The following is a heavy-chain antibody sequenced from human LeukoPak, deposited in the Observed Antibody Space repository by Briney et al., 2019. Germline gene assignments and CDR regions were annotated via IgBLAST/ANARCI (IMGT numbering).Heavy chain of an antibody. CDR1: GYSFTSYW. J-gene: IGHJ4*02. V-gene: IGHV5-51*01. CDR3: ARHRHYGGNMHQFDH. D-gene: IGHD4-23*01. Sequence: GESLKISCKGSGYSFTSYWIGWMRQMPGKGLEWMGIIYPGDSDTRYSPSFQGQVTISADKSISTAYLQWSSLKASDTAMYYCARHRHYGGNMHQFDHWGQGTLVTVSS. CDR2: IYPGDSDT.